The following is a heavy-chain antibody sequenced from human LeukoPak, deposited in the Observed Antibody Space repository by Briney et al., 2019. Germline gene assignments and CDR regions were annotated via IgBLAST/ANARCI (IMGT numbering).Heavy chain of an antibody. Sequence: SETLSLTCTVSGGSISSYYWSWIRQPPGKGLEWIGYIYYSGSTNYNPSLKSRVTISVDTSKNQFSLKLSSVTAADTDVYYCASSKVRGVIRALDYWGQGTLVTVSS. CDR1: GGSISSYY. CDR2: IYYSGST. J-gene: IGHJ4*02. V-gene: IGHV4-59*01. D-gene: IGHD3-10*01. CDR3: ASSKVRGVIRALDY.